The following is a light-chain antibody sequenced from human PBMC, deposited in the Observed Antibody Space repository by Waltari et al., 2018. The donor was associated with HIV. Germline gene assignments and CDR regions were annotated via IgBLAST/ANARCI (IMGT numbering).Light chain of an antibody. CDR3: CAYAGNYAWV. V-gene: IGLV2-11*01. CDR2: GVD. CDR1: SSNIDYRY. Sequence: QSALTQPRSVSGSPGQSVAISCTGTSSNIDYRYVSWYQQPPGEAPKVMIYGVDKRSSGVPDRFSGSKSGNTASLTISGLQADDEADYYCCAYAGNYAWVFGGGTKLTVL. J-gene: IGLJ3*02.